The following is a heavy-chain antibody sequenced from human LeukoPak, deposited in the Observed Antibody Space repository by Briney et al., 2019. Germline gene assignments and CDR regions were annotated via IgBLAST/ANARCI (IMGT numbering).Heavy chain of an antibody. Sequence: SETLSLTCTVSGGSISSYYWSWIRQPPGKGLEWIGYIYYSGSTNYNPSLKSRVTISVDTSKNQFSLKLSSVTAADTAVYYCTRQGGGFWYFDLWGRGTLVAVSS. J-gene: IGHJ2*01. CDR1: GGSISSYY. V-gene: IGHV4-59*08. CDR3: TRQGGGFWYFDL. CDR2: IYYSGST. D-gene: IGHD6-25*01.